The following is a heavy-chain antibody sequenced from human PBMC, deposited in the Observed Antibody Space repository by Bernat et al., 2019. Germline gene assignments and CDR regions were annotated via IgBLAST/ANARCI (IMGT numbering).Heavy chain of an antibody. Sequence: QVHLVQSGAEVRKPGASVKVSCKASGYTFTSYAMHWVRQAPGQRLEWMGWINAGNGNTKYSQKFQGRVTITRDTSASTAYMELSSLRSEDTAVYYCARAPTYSSSWYVEYWFDPWGQGTLVTVSS. CDR1: GYTFTSYA. CDR2: INAGNGNT. J-gene: IGHJ5*02. V-gene: IGHV1-3*01. D-gene: IGHD6-13*01. CDR3: ARAPTYSSSWYVEYWFDP.